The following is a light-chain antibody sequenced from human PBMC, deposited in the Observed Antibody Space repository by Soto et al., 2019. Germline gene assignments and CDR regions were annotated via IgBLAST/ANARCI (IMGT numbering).Light chain of an antibody. CDR1: QSVSSSY. Sequence: EIVLTQSPGTLSLSPGERATLSCRASQSVSSSYLARYQQKPGQAPRLLIYGASRRATGIPDRFSGSGSGTDFTLPISRLEPEDFVVYYCQQYGSSPEYTFGQGTKLEIK. CDR2: GAS. V-gene: IGKV3-20*01. J-gene: IGKJ2*01. CDR3: QQYGSSPEYT.